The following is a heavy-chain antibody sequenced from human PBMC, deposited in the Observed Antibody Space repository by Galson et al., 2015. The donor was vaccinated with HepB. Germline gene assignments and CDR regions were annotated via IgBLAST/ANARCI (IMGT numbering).Heavy chain of an antibody. CDR2: INAGNGNT. Sequence: SVKVSCKASGYTFTSYSMHWVRQAPGQRLEWMGWINAGNGNTKYSQKFQGRVTITRDTSASTAYMELSSLRSEDTAVYYCATDPHTVTTALDYWGQGALVTVSS. D-gene: IGHD4-17*01. J-gene: IGHJ4*02. CDR1: GYTFTSYS. V-gene: IGHV1-3*01. CDR3: ATDPHTVTTALDY.